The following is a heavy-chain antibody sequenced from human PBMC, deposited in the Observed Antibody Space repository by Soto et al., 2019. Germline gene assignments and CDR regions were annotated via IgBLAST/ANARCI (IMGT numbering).Heavy chain of an antibody. Sequence: EVQLLESGGGLLQPGGSLRLSCTASGFTFSNYAMSWVRQAPGKGLEWVSTFSSGGGGTYYADSVKGRFTISRDNSKNTLSLQMNSLRAEDTAVYYCTKANRYCSGANCFTFDYWGLGPLVTVSS. J-gene: IGHJ4*02. CDR2: FSSGGGGT. CDR1: GFTFSNYA. V-gene: IGHV3-23*01. D-gene: IGHD2-15*01. CDR3: TKANRYCSGANCFTFDY.